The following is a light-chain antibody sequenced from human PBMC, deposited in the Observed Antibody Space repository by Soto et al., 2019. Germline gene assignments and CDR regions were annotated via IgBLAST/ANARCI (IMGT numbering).Light chain of an antibody. V-gene: IGKV1-33*01. Sequence: DIQMTQSPSSLSASVGDRVTITCQASQDISNYLNWYQQKPGKAPKLLIYDASNLETGVPPRFSGSGSGTDFTFTISSLQPEDIATYYCQQYDNLLLYTFGQGTKLEIK. J-gene: IGKJ2*01. CDR1: QDISNY. CDR3: QQYDNLLLYT. CDR2: DAS.